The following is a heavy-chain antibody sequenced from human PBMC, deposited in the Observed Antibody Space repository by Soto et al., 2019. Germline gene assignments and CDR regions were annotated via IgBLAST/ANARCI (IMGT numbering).Heavy chain of an antibody. J-gene: IGHJ4*02. D-gene: IGHD5-12*01. Sequence: SETLSLTCTVSGGSISNSSYYWGWIRQPPGKGLEWIGSIYYSGSTYYNPSLKSRVTISVYTSKNQFSLKLSSVTAADTAVYYCASVEGYNFVYRPENYFDCWGQGTLVTVSS. CDR1: GGSISNSSYY. V-gene: IGHV4-39*01. CDR3: ASVEGYNFVYRPENYFDC. CDR2: IYYSGST.